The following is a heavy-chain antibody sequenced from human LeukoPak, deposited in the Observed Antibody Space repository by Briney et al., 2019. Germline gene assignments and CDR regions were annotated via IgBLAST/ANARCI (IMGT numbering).Heavy chain of an antibody. Sequence: PSETLSLTCTVSGGSISGYYWNLVRQPPEKGLEWIGYIFYNGSANYNPSLKSRVTMSVDTSNNQFSLKLSSVTAADTAVYYCARGGNHQAAAGRLDSWGQGTLVTVSS. CDR3: ARGGNHQAAAGRLDS. CDR1: GGSISGYY. J-gene: IGHJ4*02. D-gene: IGHD6-13*01. V-gene: IGHV4-59*01. CDR2: IFYNGSA.